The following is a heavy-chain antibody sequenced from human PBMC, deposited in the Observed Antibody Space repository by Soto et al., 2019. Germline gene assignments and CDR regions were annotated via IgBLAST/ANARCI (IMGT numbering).Heavy chain of an antibody. V-gene: IGHV4-59*01. J-gene: IGHJ3*02. CDR1: GGSLSGYY. CDR3: ARGGTPDLGFDI. D-gene: IGHD1-26*01. Sequence: QVQLQESGPGLVKPSETLSLICTVSGGSLSGYYWSWIRQPPGKGLEWIGFIYYSGGTNYYPSLKSRVTISVDLSRNQLFLNLGSVTAADTAIYYCARGGTPDLGFDILGQGTLVSVSS. CDR2: IYYSGGT.